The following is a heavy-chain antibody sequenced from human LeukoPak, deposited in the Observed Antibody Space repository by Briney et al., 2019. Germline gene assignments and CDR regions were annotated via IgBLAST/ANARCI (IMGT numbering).Heavy chain of an antibody. V-gene: IGHV4-30-2*01. CDR3: ARDRTAYNGVAGGFDS. CDR2: IYHSGST. CDR1: GGSISGGGYS. D-gene: IGHD2-8*01. Sequence: ASQTLSLTCAVSGGSISGGGYSRSWIRQPPGKGLEWIGYIYHSGSTYYNPSLKSRVTISIDKSNNQFSLRLSSVTAADTAVYYCARDRTAYNGVAGGFDSWGQGTLVTVSS. J-gene: IGHJ4*02.